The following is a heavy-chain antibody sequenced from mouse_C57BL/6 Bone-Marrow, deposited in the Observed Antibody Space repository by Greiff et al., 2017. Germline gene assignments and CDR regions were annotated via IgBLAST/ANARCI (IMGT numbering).Heavy chain of an antibody. V-gene: IGHV1-82*01. J-gene: IGHJ4*01. Sequence: QVQLQQSGPELVKPGASVKISCKASGYAFSSSWMNWVKQRPGKGLEWIGRIYPGDGDTNSNGKFKGKATLTADKSSSTAYMQLSSLTSEDSAVYFCARLDSNYPYAMDYWGQGTSVTVSS. CDR3: ARLDSNYPYAMDY. D-gene: IGHD2-5*01. CDR2: IYPGDGDT. CDR1: GYAFSSSW.